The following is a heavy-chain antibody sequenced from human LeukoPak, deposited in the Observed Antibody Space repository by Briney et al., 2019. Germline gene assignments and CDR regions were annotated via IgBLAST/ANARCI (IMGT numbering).Heavy chain of an antibody. CDR2: VYPGDSDT. D-gene: IGHD1-26*01. CDR1: GYIFSRYW. J-gene: IGHJ5*02. Sequence: GESLKISCQASGYIFSRYWIAWVRQVPGKGLEWMGIVYPGDSDTRYSPSFRGQVPISADTSISTTYLQWSSLKASDTAIYYCARHRGGYGNYEDWFDPWGQGTLVTVSS. V-gene: IGHV5-51*01. CDR3: ARHRGGYGNYEDWFDP.